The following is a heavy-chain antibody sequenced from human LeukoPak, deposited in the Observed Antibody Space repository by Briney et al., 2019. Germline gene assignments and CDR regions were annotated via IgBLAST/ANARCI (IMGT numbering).Heavy chain of an antibody. Sequence: GGSLRLSCAASGFTLSSYSMNWVRQAPGKGLEWVPFITSSSTTIYYADSVKGRFTISRDNAKNSLYLQMNSLRAEDTAVYYCAREPRGYAFDIWGQGTMVTVSS. V-gene: IGHV3-48*01. CDR1: GFTLSSYS. CDR2: ITSSSTTI. CDR3: AREPRGYAFDI. J-gene: IGHJ3*02.